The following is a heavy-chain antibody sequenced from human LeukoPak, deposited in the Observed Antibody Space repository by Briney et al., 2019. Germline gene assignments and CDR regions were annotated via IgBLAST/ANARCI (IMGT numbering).Heavy chain of an antibody. CDR2: INRDGSST. CDR1: GVIFSNYW. D-gene: IGHD6-13*01. CDR3: AKGGSSHFDY. J-gene: IGHJ4*02. V-gene: IGHV3-74*01. Sequence: GGSLRLSCAASGVIFSNYWMHWVRQAPGKGLVWVSRINRDGSSTSYADSVKGRFTISRDNAKNTLYLQMNSLRAEDTAVYYCAKGGSSHFDYWGQGTLVTVSS.